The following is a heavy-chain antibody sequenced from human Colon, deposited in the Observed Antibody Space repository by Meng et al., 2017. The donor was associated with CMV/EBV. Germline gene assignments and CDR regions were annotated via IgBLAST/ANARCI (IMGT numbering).Heavy chain of an antibody. CDR3: ARDLTNKWFYY. D-gene: IGHD1-26*01. J-gene: IGHJ4*02. CDR2: MYFSGIA. V-gene: IGHV4-39*07. CDR1: GSPASSGVHS. Sequence: LRELEPGWWKPAEPQPAACLASGSPASSGVHSWPWFRQPPGKRLEWIGSMYFSGIADYNPSLKSRVTISLHATQKQFSLRLTSVTAADSAVYFCARDLTNKWFYYWGQGTLVTVSS.